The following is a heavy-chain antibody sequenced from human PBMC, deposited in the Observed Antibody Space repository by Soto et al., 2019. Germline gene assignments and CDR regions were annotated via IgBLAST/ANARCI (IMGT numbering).Heavy chain of an antibody. CDR3: GRLQNFINSCLDS. Sequence: QAQLQESGPGLVKPSETLSLTCTVSSAPITKYYWGWVRQAPGRGLEGIGFTHHSGYISYSPSLKSRVTISVDPSKNQVSLNLASVTAADTAVYCCGRLQNFINSCLDSWGQGVLVTVSS. CDR2: THHSGYI. CDR1: SAPITKYY. J-gene: IGHJ4*02. V-gene: IGHV4-4*09.